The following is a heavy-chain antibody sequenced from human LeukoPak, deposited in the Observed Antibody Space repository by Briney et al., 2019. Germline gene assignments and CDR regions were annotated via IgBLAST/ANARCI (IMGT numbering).Heavy chain of an antibody. V-gene: IGHV3-11*01. CDR1: GFSFNDSY. Sequence: SGGSLRLSCAASGFSFNDSYMTWIRQAPGKGLEWVAYISGSSSSMYYADSVKGRFTIPRDNARNSLYLNMSSLRADDTAVYYCARGKRRFDFWGQGTLVTVSS. CDR2: ISGSSSSM. CDR3: ARGKRRFDF. J-gene: IGHJ4*02.